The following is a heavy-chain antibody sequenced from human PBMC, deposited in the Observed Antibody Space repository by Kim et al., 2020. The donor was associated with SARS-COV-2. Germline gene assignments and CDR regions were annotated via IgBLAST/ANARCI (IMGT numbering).Heavy chain of an antibody. CDR2: ISGSGGST. V-gene: IGHV3-23*01. CDR1: GFTFSSYA. D-gene: IGHD3-10*01. Sequence: GGSLRLSCAASGFTFSSYAMSWVRQAPGKGLEWVSAISGSGGSTYYADSVKGRFTISRDNSKNTLYLQMNSLRAEDTAVYYCAKARQYGSGSYLPAAFYYWGQGTLVTVSS. CDR3: AKARQYGSGSYLPAAFYY. J-gene: IGHJ4*02.